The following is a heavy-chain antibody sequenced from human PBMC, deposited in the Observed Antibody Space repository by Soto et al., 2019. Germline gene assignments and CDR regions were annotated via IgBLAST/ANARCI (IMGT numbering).Heavy chain of an antibody. J-gene: IGHJ5*02. Sequence: QVQLVQSGAEVKKPGASVKVSCKASGYTFTTYGISWVRQAPGQGLEWLGWIGADNGNTKYAQKVQGRVTMTTDTSTSTAYMELRSLRSDDTAVYYCAREAVTPDWFDPWGQGTLVTVSS. CDR3: AREAVTPDWFDP. CDR2: IGADNGNT. D-gene: IGHD4-17*01. CDR1: GYTFTTYG. V-gene: IGHV1-18*01.